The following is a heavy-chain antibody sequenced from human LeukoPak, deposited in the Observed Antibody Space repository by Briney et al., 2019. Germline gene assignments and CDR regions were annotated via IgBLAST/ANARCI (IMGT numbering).Heavy chain of an antibody. CDR2: INPNSGGT. Sequence: ASVKVSCKASGYTFTSYYMHWVRQAPGQGLEWMGWINPNSGGTNYAQKFQGRVTMTRDTSISTAYMELSRLRSDDTAVYYCARWRLRVVMSFDYWGQGTLVTVSS. J-gene: IGHJ4*02. CDR1: GYTFTSYY. V-gene: IGHV1-2*02. D-gene: IGHD3-3*01. CDR3: ARWRLRVVMSFDY.